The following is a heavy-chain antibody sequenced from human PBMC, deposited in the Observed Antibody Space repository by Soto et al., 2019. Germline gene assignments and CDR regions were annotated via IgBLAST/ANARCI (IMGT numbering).Heavy chain of an antibody. Sequence: TLSLTCTLSGGSISSGGYYWSWIRQHPGKGLEWIGHIYYSGSTFYNPSLKSRVTISVDKSKKHFSLKLTSVTAADTAVYYCAREEGAVTTGGYYYYYGLDVWGQGTTVTVSS. V-gene: IGHV4-31*03. CDR3: AREEGAVTTGGYYYYYGLDV. D-gene: IGHD4-17*01. CDR1: GGSISSGGYY. CDR2: IYYSGST. J-gene: IGHJ6*02.